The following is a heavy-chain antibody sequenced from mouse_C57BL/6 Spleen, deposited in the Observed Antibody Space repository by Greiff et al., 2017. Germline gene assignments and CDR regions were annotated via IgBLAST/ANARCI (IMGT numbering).Heavy chain of an antibody. CDR2: INPGSGGT. D-gene: IGHD1-1*01. J-gene: IGHJ2*01. V-gene: IGHV1-54*01. CDR1: GYAFTNYL. Sequence: QVQLQQSGAELVRPGTSVKVSCKASGYAFTNYLIEWVKQRPGQGLEWIGVINPGSGGTNYNEKFKGKATLTADKSSSTAYMQLSSLTYEDSAVYFCARSGFYYYGSSYVRGDYFDYWGQGTTLTVSA. CDR3: ARSGFYYYGSSYVRGDYFDY.